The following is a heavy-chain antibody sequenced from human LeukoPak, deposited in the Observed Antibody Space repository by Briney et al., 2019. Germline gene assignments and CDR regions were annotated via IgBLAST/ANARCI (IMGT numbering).Heavy chain of an antibody. V-gene: IGHV3-74*01. CDR2: ISSDGSIT. Sequence: LPGGSLRLSCAASGFTFSTYWMHWVRQAPGKGLVWVSRISSDGSITGYADSVKGRFTISRDNAKNTLYLQMNSLRAEDTAVYYCARHLNYYLDYWGQGTLVTVSS. CDR3: ARHLNYYLDY. D-gene: IGHD3-10*01. CDR1: GFTFSTYW. J-gene: IGHJ4*02.